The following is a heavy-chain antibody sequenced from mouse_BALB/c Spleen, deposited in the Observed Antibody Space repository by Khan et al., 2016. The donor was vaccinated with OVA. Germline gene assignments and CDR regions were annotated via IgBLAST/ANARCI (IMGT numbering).Heavy chain of an antibody. Sequence: EVQLQESGPGLVKPSQSLSLTCSVTGYSITSGCYWNWIRQFPGNKLERMGYISYDGINDYNPSLRNRITITRDTSKNQFFLKLNSVTTEDTATYYCARDETAPYYFDYWGQGTTLTVSS. CDR2: ISYDGIN. V-gene: IGHV3-6*02. CDR3: ARDETAPYYFDY. J-gene: IGHJ2*01. D-gene: IGHD4-1*01. CDR1: GYSITSGCY.